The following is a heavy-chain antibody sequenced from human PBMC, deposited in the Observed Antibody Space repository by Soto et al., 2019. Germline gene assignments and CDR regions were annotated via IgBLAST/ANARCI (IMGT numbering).Heavy chain of an antibody. CDR1: GGSISGYY. V-gene: IGHV4-59*04. CDR2: IYYSGST. J-gene: IGHJ4*02. CDR3: ARRANGSIWSGYSYFDY. Sequence: TSETLSLTCTVSGGSISGYYWSWIRQSPGKGLEWIGHIYYSGSTYYNPSLKSRVTISVDTSKYQFSLKLSSVTAADTAVYYCARRANGSIWSGYSYFDYWGQGTLVTVSS. D-gene: IGHD3-3*01.